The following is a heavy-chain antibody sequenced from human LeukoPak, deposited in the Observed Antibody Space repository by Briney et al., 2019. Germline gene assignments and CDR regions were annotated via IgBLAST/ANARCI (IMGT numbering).Heavy chain of an antibody. J-gene: IGHJ4*02. CDR1: GYSFTSYW. CDR2: IYPGDSDT. V-gene: IGHV5-51*01. CDR3: ARHQLRDVVVPRYFDY. D-gene: IGHD2-21*01. Sequence: GESLKISCKGSGYSFTSYWIGWVRQMPGKGLEWMGIIYPGDSDTRYSPSFQGQVTISADKSISTAYLQWSSLKASDTAMYYCARHQLRDVVVPRYFDYWGQGTLVTVSS.